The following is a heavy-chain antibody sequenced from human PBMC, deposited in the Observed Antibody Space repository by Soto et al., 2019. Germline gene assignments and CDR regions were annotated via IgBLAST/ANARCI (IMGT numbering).Heavy chain of an antibody. Sequence: ASVKVSCKASGYTFTGYYMHWVRQAPGQGLEWMGWINPNSGGTNYAQKFQGWVTMTRDTSISTAYMELSRLRSDDTAVYYCARGRVAGDLYFFAYWGRGTLVTVSS. V-gene: IGHV1-2*04. CDR2: INPNSGGT. D-gene: IGHD2-21*02. J-gene: IGHJ4*02. CDR1: GYTFTGYY. CDR3: ARGRVAGDLYFFAY.